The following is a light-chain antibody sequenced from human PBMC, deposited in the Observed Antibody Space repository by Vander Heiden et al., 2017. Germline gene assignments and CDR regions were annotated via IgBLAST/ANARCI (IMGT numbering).Light chain of an antibody. CDR1: SGYSSYA. Sequence: QLVLTQSPSASASLAASVKLTCTLSSGYSSYAIAWHQQQPEKGPRYLMKLNSDGSHSKGDGIPDRFSGSSSGAERYLTISSLQSDDEADYYCQTWGTGIRVFGGGTKLTVL. J-gene: IGLJ3*02. CDR3: QTWGTGIRV. V-gene: IGLV4-69*01. CDR2: LNSDGSH.